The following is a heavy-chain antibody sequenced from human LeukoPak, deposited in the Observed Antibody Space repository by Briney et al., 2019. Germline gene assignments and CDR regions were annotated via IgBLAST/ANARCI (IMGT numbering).Heavy chain of an antibody. V-gene: IGHV3-23*01. D-gene: IGHD2-2*02. J-gene: IGHJ2*01. CDR2: IGGSGSNT. Sequence: PGGSLRLTCAASGFTFNNYAMSWVRQAPGKGLEWVSGIGGSGSNTFYADSVKGRFTISRDNAKNSLYLQMNSLTAEDTAVYYCARGGYCTSPSCYTYWYFDLWGRGTLVTVSS. CDR3: ARGGYCTSPSCYTYWYFDL. CDR1: GFTFNNYA.